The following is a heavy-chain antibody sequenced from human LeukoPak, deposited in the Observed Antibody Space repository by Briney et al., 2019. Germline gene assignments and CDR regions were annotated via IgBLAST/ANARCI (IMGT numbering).Heavy chain of an antibody. J-gene: IGHJ3*02. D-gene: IGHD3-22*01. V-gene: IGHV3-48*01. CDR2: ISSGSSTI. Sequence: GGSLRLSCAASGFTFSSFSMNWVRQAPGKGLEWVSYISSGSSTIYYADSVKGRFTISRDNAKDSLYLQMNSLRAEDTAVYYCARKGYDTSGSGYAFDIWGLGTMVTVSS. CDR3: ARKGYDTSGSGYAFDI. CDR1: GFTFSSFS.